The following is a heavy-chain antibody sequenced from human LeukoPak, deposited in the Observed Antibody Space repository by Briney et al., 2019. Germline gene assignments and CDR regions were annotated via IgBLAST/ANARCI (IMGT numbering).Heavy chain of an antibody. V-gene: IGHV4-59*12. J-gene: IGHJ4*02. CDR2: IYYSGST. CDR1: GGSISSYY. CDR3: ARTGVYSSSDY. Sequence: PSETLSLTCTVSGGSISSYYWSWIRQPPGKGLEWIGYIYYSGSTNYNPSLKSRVTISVDTSKNQFSLKLSSVTAADTAVYYCARTGVYSSSDYWGQGTLVTVSS. D-gene: IGHD6-6*01.